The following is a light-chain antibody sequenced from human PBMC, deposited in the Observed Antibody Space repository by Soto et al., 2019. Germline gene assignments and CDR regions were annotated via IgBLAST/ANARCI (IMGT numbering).Light chain of an antibody. V-gene: IGLV4-69*01. J-gene: IGLJ2*01. CDR1: SGHSSNA. CDR2: VNNDGSH. Sequence: QPVLTQSPSASASLGASVKLTCTLSSGHSSNAVAWHQQQPEKGPRYLMNVNNDGSHTKGDGIPDRFSGSGSGAERYLTISGLQSDDEADYYCQTWGTGIVVFGGGTKLTVL. CDR3: QTWGTGIVV.